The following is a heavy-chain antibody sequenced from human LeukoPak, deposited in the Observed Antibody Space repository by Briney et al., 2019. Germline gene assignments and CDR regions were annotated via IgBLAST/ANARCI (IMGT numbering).Heavy chain of an antibody. D-gene: IGHD2/OR15-2a*01. V-gene: IGHV4-30-2*01. J-gene: IGHJ3*02. CDR1: GGSISSGGYY. CDR2: IYHSGST. CDR3: ARDHFDTTADHAFDI. Sequence: SETLSLTCTVSGGSISSGGYYWSWIRQPPGKGLEWIGYIYHSGSTYYNPSLKSRVTMSLDKSKNHFSLKLSSVTAADTAVYYCARDHFDTTADHAFDIWGQGTMVTVSS.